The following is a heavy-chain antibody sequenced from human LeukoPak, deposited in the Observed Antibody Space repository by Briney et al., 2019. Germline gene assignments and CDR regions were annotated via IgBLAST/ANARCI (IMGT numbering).Heavy chain of an antibody. Sequence: SETLSLTCTVSGGSISSYYWSWIRQPPGKGLEWIGYIYYSGSTNYNPSLKSRVTISVDTSKNQFSLKPSSVTAADTAVYYCARGYCSSTSCYEGWFDPWGQGTLVTVSS. V-gene: IGHV4-59*08. CDR2: IYYSGST. CDR3: ARGYCSSTSCYEGWFDP. J-gene: IGHJ5*02. D-gene: IGHD2-2*01. CDR1: GGSISSYY.